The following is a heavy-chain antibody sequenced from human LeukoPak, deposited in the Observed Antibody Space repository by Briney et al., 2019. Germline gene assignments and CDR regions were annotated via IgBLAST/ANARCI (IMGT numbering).Heavy chain of an antibody. J-gene: IGHJ4*02. CDR3: ARDGGGIDY. CDR2: IYQGRT. Sequence: SGTLSLTCGVSGASLSATNWWSWARQPPGKGLEWIGQIYQGRTNYNPSLSSRATISVDKPNNQFSLNLKFVTAADTVVYYCARDGGGIDYWGQGLLVTVSS. CDR1: GASLSATNW. V-gene: IGHV4-4*02. D-gene: IGHD1-26*01.